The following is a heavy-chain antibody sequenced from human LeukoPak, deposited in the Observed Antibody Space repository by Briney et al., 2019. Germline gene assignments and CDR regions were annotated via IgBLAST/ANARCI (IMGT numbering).Heavy chain of an antibody. CDR3: ARGPYYDFWSGYYTGVGYYYYYGMDV. CDR2: ISSSSSYI. D-gene: IGHD3-3*01. V-gene: IGHV3-21*04. Sequence: GGSLRLSCAASGFTFSSYSMNWVRQAPGKGLEWVSSISSSSSYIDYADSVKGRFTIPRDNAKNSLYLQMNSLRAEDTALYHCARGPYYDFWSGYYTGVGYYYYYGMDVWGQGTTVTVSS. CDR1: GFTFSSYS. J-gene: IGHJ6*02.